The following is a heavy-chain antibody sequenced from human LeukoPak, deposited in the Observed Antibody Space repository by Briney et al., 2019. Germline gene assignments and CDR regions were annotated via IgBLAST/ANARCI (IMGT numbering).Heavy chain of an antibody. D-gene: IGHD3-3*01. CDR2: IYHSGST. V-gene: IGHV4-30-2*01. J-gene: IGHJ6*02. Sequence: SETLSLTCAVSGGSISSGGYSWSWIRQPPGKGLEWIGYIYHSGSTYYNPSLKSRVTISVDRSKNQFSLKLSSVTAADTAVYYCARAGGDPYYDFWSGPSNYGMDVWGQGTTVTVSS. CDR3: ARAGGDPYYDFWSGPSNYGMDV. CDR1: GGSISSGGYS.